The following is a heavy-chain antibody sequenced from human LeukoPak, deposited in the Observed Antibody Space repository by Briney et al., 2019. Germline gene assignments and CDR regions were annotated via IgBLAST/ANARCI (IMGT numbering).Heavy chain of an antibody. Sequence: GGSLRLSCAASGFTFSSYWMSWVRQAPGKGLEWVANIKQDGSEKYYADSVKGRFTISRDNAKNSLYLHMNSLRAEDTAVYYCARVEAGSGWYLWYMDVWGKGTSVTISS. CDR1: GFTFSSYW. CDR2: IKQDGSEK. CDR3: ARVEAGSGWYLWYMDV. V-gene: IGHV3-7*01. J-gene: IGHJ6*03. D-gene: IGHD6-19*01.